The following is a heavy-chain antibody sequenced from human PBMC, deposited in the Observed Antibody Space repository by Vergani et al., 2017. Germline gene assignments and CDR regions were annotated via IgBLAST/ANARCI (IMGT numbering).Heavy chain of an antibody. V-gene: IGHV3-33*01. CDR2: IWSDGNTK. CDR3: ARDHSSSWGAGWSFDY. CDR1: GFIFSNYG. Sequence: QVQLVESGGGVVQPGRSLRLSCAASGFIFSNYGLHWVRQAPGKGLEWVAVIWSDGNTKYYADSVKSRFTISRDNSKNTLYLQMKSLRAEDTAVYYCARDHSSSWGAGWSFDYWGQGTLVTVSS. D-gene: IGHD6-13*01. J-gene: IGHJ4*02.